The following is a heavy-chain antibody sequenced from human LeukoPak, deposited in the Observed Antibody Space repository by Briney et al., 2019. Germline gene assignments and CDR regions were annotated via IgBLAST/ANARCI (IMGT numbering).Heavy chain of an antibody. CDR1: GFTFSSYS. CDR2: ISSSSSYI. J-gene: IGHJ6*02. V-gene: IGHV3-21*01. CDR3: ARDDYGDYENYYYYGMDV. Sequence: PGGSLRLSCAASGFTFSSYSMNWVRQAPGKGLEWVSSISSSSSYIYYADSVKGRFTISRDNAKNSLYLQMNSLRAEDTAVYYCARDDYGDYENYYYYGMDVWGQGTTVTVSS. D-gene: IGHD4-17*01.